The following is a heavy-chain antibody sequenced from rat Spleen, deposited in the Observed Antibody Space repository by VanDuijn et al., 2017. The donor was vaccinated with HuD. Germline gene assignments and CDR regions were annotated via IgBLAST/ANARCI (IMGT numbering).Heavy chain of an antibody. CDR1: FYSIISSYR. D-gene: IGHD1-12*02. CDR3: ARRRYDGTYYLY. V-gene: IGHV3-3*01. Sequence: EVLLQESGPGLVKPSQSLSLTCSVTFYSIISSYRWNWIRKFPGNKLEWMGYINNAGSTTYKPSLKSRISITRDTSRNQFFLQVNSVIIDDTATYYCARRRYDGTYYLYWGQGVMVTVSS. J-gene: IGHJ2*01. CDR2: INNAGST.